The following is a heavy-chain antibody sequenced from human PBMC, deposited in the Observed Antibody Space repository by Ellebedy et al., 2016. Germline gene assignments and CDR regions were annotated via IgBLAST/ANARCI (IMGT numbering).Heavy chain of an antibody. CDR3: RLAYSGSYSTGDY. CDR2: IKNDGSDE. Sequence: GESLKISCAASGFMLSTYWMNWVRQAPGKGLEWVASIKNDGSDEYYLDSVKGRFTLARDNAKTSMYLQMNSLRAEDTAVYYCRLAYSGSYSTGDYWGRGTLVTVSS. D-gene: IGHD1-26*01. V-gene: IGHV3-7*01. CDR1: GFMLSTYW. J-gene: IGHJ4*02.